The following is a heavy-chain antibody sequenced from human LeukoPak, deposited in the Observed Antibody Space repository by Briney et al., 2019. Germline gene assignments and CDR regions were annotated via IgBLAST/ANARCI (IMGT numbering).Heavy chain of an antibody. D-gene: IGHD6-19*01. V-gene: IGHV3-21*01. Sequence: GSLKLFFAALGFTFHNYNQDRVRQAPGEGLEVVSSISSSSSYIYYADSVKGRFTISRDNAKNSLYLQMNSLRAEDTAVYYCARDVAAVAGAIDYWGQGTLVTVSS. CDR3: ARDVAAVAGAIDY. CDR1: GFTFHNYN. J-gene: IGHJ4*02. CDR2: ISSSSSYI.